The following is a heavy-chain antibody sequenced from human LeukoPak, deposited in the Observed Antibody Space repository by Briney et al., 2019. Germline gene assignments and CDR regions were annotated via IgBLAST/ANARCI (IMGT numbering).Heavy chain of an antibody. J-gene: IGHJ5*02. Sequence: SETLSLTCTVSGGSISSSSYYWGWIRQPPGKGLEWIGSIYYSGSTYYNPSLKSRVTMSVDTSKNQFSLKLSSVTAADTAVYYCAREYYYDSSGYYYWFDPWGQGTLVTVSS. CDR1: GGSISSSSYY. CDR2: IYYSGST. CDR3: AREYYYDSSGYYYWFDP. D-gene: IGHD3-22*01. V-gene: IGHV4-39*07.